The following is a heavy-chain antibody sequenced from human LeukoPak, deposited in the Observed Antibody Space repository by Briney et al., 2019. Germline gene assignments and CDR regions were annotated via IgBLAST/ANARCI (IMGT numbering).Heavy chain of an antibody. J-gene: IGHJ4*02. D-gene: IGHD3-10*01. CDR1: GFTFSSYG. Sequence: GGSLRLSCAASGFTFSSYGMHWVRQAPGKGLEWVTVISYDGSERYYADFVKGRFTISRDNSRNTLYLQMNRLRAEDSAVYYCAKDWDDYYGSGSYFDYWGQGTLVTVSS. CDR2: ISYDGSER. CDR3: AKDWDDYYGSGSYFDY. V-gene: IGHV3-30*18.